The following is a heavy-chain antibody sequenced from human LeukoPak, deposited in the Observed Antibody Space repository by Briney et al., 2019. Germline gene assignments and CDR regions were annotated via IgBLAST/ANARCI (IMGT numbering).Heavy chain of an antibody. CDR3: ARDREDY. J-gene: IGHJ4*02. CDR1: GGSFSGYY. Sequence: SETLSLTCAVYGGSFSGYYWSWIRQPPGKGLEWIGEINHRGSTNYNPSLKSRVTISVDTSKNQFSLKLSSATAADTAVYYCARDREDYWGQGTLVTVSS. D-gene: IGHD5-24*01. V-gene: IGHV4-34*01. CDR2: INHRGST.